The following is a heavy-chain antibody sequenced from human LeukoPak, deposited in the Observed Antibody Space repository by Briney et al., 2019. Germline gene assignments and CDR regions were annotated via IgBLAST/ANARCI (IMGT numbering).Heavy chain of an antibody. Sequence: SETLSLTCTVSGGSISSYYWSWIRQPPGKGLEWIGYIHYSGSTNYNPSLKSRVTISVDTSKNQFSLKLNSVTAADTAVYYCARVVAAAGNNWFDPWGQGTLVTVSS. V-gene: IGHV4-59*12. CDR2: IHYSGST. J-gene: IGHJ5*02. CDR3: ARVVAAAGNNWFDP. CDR1: GGSISSYY. D-gene: IGHD6-25*01.